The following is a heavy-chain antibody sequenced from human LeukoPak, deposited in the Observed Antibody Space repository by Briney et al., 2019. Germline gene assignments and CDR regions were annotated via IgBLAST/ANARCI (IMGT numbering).Heavy chain of an antibody. Sequence: GGSLRLSCAVSGITFGDYWMSWVRQAPGGAPEWVANISPDGSESHYVDSVKGLFTISRDNAKSSLYLQMSSLRGEDTAVYYCVRDRWLDWWGQGTLVTVSS. J-gene: IGHJ4*02. V-gene: IGHV3-7*01. CDR3: VRDRWLDW. D-gene: IGHD3/OR15-3a*01. CDR2: ISPDGSES. CDR1: GITFGDYW.